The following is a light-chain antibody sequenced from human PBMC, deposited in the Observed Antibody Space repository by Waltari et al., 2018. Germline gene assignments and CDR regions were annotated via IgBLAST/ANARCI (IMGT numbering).Light chain of an antibody. J-gene: IGLJ3*02. CDR3: SSYTSSSPWV. Sequence: QSALTQPASVSGSPGQSITISCTGTSSDVGGYNYVSWYQQHPGKAPKLMIYDVSKRPSGFSNRFSGSKSGNTASLTISGLQAEDEADYYCSSYTSSSPWVFGGGTKLTVL. CDR2: DVS. V-gene: IGLV2-14*01. CDR1: SSDVGGYNY.